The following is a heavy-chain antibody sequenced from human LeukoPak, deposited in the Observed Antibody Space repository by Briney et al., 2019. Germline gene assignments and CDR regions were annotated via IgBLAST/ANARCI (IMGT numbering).Heavy chain of an antibody. V-gene: IGHV3-23*01. CDR2: ISRSGGTT. D-gene: IGHD2/OR15-2a*01. J-gene: IGHJ4*02. CDR3: AKERSFGTWLGDY. Sequence: GGSLRLSCAASGFTFSTYAMTWVRQAPGKGLEWVSVISRSGGTTYYADSVKGRFTVSRDYSKNTLYLQMNSLRAEDTAVYYCAKERSFGTWLGDYWGQGTLVTVSS. CDR1: GFTFSTYA.